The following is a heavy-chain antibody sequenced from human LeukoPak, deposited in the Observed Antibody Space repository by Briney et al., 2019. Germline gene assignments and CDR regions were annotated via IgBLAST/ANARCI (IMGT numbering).Heavy chain of an antibody. D-gene: IGHD1-26*01. CDR3: ARGRGVGATDFDAFDI. CDR1: GVSISSYY. Sequence: KPSETLSLTCTVSGVSISSYYWTWIRQPAGKGLEWIGRIHTSGSTNYNPSLKRRLTMSVDTTKNHFSLKLNSVTAADTAVYYCARGRGVGATDFDAFDIWGQGTRVTVSS. V-gene: IGHV4-4*07. CDR2: IHTSGST. J-gene: IGHJ3*02.